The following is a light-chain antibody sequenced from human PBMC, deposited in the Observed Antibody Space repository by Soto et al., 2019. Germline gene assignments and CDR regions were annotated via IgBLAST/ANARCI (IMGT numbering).Light chain of an antibody. CDR1: QSISSY. J-gene: IGKJ5*01. CDR3: QQYQPYST. CDR2: AAS. Sequence: DIQMTQSPSSLSASVGDRVTITCRASQSISSYLNWYQQKPGKAPKLLIYAASSLQSGVPSRFSGSGSGTDFTLTISSLQPEDFATYFCQQYQPYSTSGQGTRLEIK. V-gene: IGKV1-39*01.